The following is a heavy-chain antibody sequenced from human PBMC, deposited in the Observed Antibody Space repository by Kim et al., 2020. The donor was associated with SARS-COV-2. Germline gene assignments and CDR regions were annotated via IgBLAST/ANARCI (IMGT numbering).Heavy chain of an antibody. CDR2: INHSGST. CDR1: GGSFSGYY. J-gene: IGHJ5*02. Sequence: SETLSLTCAVYGGSFSGYYWSWIRQPPGKGLEWIGEINHSGSTNYNPSLKSRVTISVDTSKNQFSLKLSSVTAADTAVYYCARVVLDGSGSGSWFDPWGQGTLVTVSS. V-gene: IGHV4-34*01. CDR3: ARVVLDGSGSGSWFDP. D-gene: IGHD3-10*01.